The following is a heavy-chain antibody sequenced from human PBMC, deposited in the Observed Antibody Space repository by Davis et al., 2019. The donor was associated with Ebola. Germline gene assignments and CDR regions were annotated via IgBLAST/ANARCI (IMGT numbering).Heavy chain of an antibody. Sequence: TFSSYWMSWIRQPPRKGLEWIGSIYYSGITYYNPSLKSRVTISVDTSKNQFSLKLSSVTAADTAVYFCSRIYQRVYFDYWGQGTLVTVSS. V-gene: IGHV4-39*01. CDR2: IYYSGIT. CDR1: TFSSYW. J-gene: IGHJ4*02. CDR3: SRIYQRVYFDY. D-gene: IGHD2-2*01.